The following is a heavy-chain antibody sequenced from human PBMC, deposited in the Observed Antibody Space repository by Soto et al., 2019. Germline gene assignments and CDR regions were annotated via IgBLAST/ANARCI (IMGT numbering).Heavy chain of an antibody. V-gene: IGHV1-69*08. CDR2: IIPALGTA. J-gene: IGHJ2*01. CDR3: ARPDFGDYWYFDL. D-gene: IGHD4-17*01. Sequence: QDQLVQSGAEVKKPGSSVKVSCKASGGTLSSHTFSWVRQAPGQGLEWMGRIIPALGTATYAQKFQGRVTITADESATTVYMELNSLRSEDTAVYYCARPDFGDYWYFDLCGRGTLVTGSS. CDR1: GGTLSSHT.